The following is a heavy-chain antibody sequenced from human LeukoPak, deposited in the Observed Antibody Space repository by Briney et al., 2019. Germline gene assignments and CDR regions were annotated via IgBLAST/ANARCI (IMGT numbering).Heavy chain of an antibody. J-gene: IGHJ3*02. Sequence: TSQTLSLTCAISGGTVSSNSATWNWIRRSPSRGLEWLGRTYYTSKWYSDYAASVKSRITINPDTSKNQFSLQLNSVTPEDTAVYYCARIGHPWGIEDAFDIWGQGTMVTVSS. CDR3: ARIGHPWGIEDAFDI. CDR2: TYYTSKWYS. D-gene: IGHD3-16*01. CDR1: GGTVSSNSAT. V-gene: IGHV6-1*01.